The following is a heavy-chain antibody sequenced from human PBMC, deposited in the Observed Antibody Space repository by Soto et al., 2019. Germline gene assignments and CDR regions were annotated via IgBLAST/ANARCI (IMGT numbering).Heavy chain of an antibody. V-gene: IGHV1-18*01. J-gene: IGHJ3*02. CDR1: GYTFTSFG. D-gene: IGHD2-15*01. CDR3: ARDHRGGTDAFDI. Sequence: QVQLVQSGAEVKKPGASVKVSCKASGYTFTSFGISWVRQAPGQGLEWLGWISAYNGNTNYAENLQGRVTMTTDTSTSTAYMELRSLRSDDAAVYYCARDHRGGTDAFDIWGQGTMVTVSS. CDR2: ISAYNGNT.